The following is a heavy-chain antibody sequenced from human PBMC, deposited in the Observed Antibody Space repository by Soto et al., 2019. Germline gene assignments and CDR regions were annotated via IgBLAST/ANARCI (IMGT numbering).Heavy chain of an antibody. D-gene: IGHD1-26*01. CDR1: GFTFSSYG. J-gene: IGHJ5*02. V-gene: IGHV3-30*18. CDR3: AKDRGELLHLFWFAP. CDR2: ISYDGSNK. Sequence: QVQLVESGGGVVQPGRSLRLSCAASGFTFSSYGMHWVRQAPGKGLEWVAVISYDGSNKYYADSVKGRFTISRDNSKNTLYLQMNSLRAEDTAVYYCAKDRGELLHLFWFAPWGQGTLVTVSS.